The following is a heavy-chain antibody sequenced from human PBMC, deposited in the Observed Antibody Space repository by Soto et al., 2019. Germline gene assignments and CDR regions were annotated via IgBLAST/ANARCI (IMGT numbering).Heavy chain of an antibody. CDR3: ARAPLRRMPFDY. D-gene: IGHD2-2*01. J-gene: IGHJ4*02. CDR1: GFTFSSYS. V-gene: IGHV3-21*01. Sequence: PGGSLRLSCAASGFTFSSYSMNWVRQAPGKGLEWVSSISSSSSYIYYADSVKGRFTISRDNAKNSLYLQMNSLRAEDTAVYYCARAPLRRMPFDYWGQGTLVTVSS. CDR2: ISSSSSYI.